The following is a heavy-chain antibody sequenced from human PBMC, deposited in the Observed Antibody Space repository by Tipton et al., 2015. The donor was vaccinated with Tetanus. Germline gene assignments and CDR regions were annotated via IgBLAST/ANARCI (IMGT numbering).Heavy chain of an antibody. Sequence: TLPLTCTVSGDSVSTGNFYWSWIRQPPGKGLEWIAFIHHSGLAFSKPSLKSRVSISIDTSQNQFSLRLTSVTAADTAVYFCARNVYTVTNDAFDIWGHGTLVNVSS. CDR3: ARNVYTVTNDAFDI. CDR2: IHHSGLA. V-gene: IGHV4-30-4*01. CDR1: GDSVSTGNFY. D-gene: IGHD4-11*01. J-gene: IGHJ3*02.